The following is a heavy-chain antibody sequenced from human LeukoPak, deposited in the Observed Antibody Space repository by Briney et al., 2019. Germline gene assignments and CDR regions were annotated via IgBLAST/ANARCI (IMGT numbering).Heavy chain of an antibody. CDR3: AKDPSYFTKRPYYFDY. CDR2: IKQDGSET. CDR1: GFTFSRYW. J-gene: IGHJ4*02. Sequence: GGSLRLSCAASGFTFSRYWMSWVRQAPGRALEWVANIKQDGSETYYVDSVKGRFTISRDNSKNTLYLQMNSLRAEDTAVYYCAKDPSYFTKRPYYFDYWGQGTLVTVSS. V-gene: IGHV3-7*01. D-gene: IGHD2/OR15-2a*01.